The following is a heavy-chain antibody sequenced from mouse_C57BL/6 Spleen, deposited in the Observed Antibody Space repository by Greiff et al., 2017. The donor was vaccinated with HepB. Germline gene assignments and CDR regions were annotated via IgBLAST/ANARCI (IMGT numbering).Heavy chain of an antibody. CDR3: TTDYYGNYGYFDV. CDR1: GFNIKDYY. Sequence: EVQLQQSGAELVRPGASVKLSCTASGFNIKDYYMHWVKQRPEQGLEWIGRIDPEDGDTEYAPKFPGKATMTADTSSNTAYLQLSSLTSEDTAVYYCTTDYYGNYGYFDVWGTGTTVTVSS. CDR2: IDPEDGDT. J-gene: IGHJ1*03. D-gene: IGHD2-1*01. V-gene: IGHV14-1*01.